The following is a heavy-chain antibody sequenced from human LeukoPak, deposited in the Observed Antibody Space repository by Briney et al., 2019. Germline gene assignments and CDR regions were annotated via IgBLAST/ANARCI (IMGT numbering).Heavy chain of an antibody. J-gene: IGHJ2*01. Sequence: ETLSLTCTGSGACISNYYWSWIRQPPGKGLEWMGYIYYSGTTNYNPSLKSRVTISVGTSEKQFSPRVGSVTAGDAAGCYWAKSPITTSGIVHWYFDLWGRGTLVTVSS. CDR3: AKSPITTSGIVHWYFDL. CDR1: GACISNYY. CDR2: IYYSGTT. D-gene: IGHD3-22*01. V-gene: IGHV4-59*01.